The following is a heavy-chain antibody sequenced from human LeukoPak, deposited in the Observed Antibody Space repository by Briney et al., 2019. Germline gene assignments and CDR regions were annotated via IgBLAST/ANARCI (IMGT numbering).Heavy chain of an antibody. CDR3: ARRATVTTLSAQYYYYATDV. J-gene: IGHJ6*02. CDR1: GGSITNNY. CDR2: MYYSGST. V-gene: IGHV4-59*08. D-gene: IGHD4-17*01. Sequence: PSETLSLTCTVSGGSITNNYWGWIRQPPGKGLEWFGYMYYSGSTNYNPSLKSRVTISVDTSKNQFSLKLSSVTAADTAVYYCARRATVTTLSAQYYYYATDVWGQGTTVTVSS.